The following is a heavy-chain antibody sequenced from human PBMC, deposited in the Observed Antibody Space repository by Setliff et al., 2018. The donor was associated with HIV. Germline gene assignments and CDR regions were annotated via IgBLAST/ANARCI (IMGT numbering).Heavy chain of an antibody. J-gene: IGHJ6*03. CDR3: AGGTIVAPGGYFYYMDV. D-gene: IGHD6-6*01. CDR1: SASRSINTYY. Sequence: SETLSLTCTVSSASRSINTYYWSWIRLPPGKGLDWVGNIYYSGTNYNPSLKSRVTLSVDTSKHQISLKLNSVTAADTAVYYCAGGTIVAPGGYFYYMDVWGKGATVTVSS. CDR2: IYYSGT. V-gene: IGHV4-59*01.